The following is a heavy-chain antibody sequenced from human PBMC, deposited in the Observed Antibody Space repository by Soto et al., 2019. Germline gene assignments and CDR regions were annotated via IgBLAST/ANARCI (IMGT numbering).Heavy chain of an antibody. CDR3: ARTRSRRDAFDI. CDR1: GFSLSTSGMR. CDR2: IDWDDDK. V-gene: IGHV2-70*04. J-gene: IGHJ3*02. Sequence: SGPKLVNPTQTLTLTCTFSGFSLSTSGMRVSWIRQPPGKALEWLARIDWDDDKFYSTSLKTRLTISKDTSKNQVVLTMTNMDPVDTATYYCARTRSRRDAFDIWGQGTMVTVSS. D-gene: IGHD6-25*01.